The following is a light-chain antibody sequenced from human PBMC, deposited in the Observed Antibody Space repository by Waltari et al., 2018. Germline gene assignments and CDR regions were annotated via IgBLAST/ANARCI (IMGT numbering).Light chain of an antibody. Sequence: DIQMTQSPSSLSASVGDRVTITCRASQSISSYLNWYQQKPGKAPKLLIYAASSLQSRVPSRFSGSGSGTDFTLTISSLQPEDFATYYCQQSYSTPYTFGQGTKLEIK. J-gene: IGKJ2*01. CDR2: AAS. V-gene: IGKV1-39*01. CDR1: QSISSY. CDR3: QQSYSTPYT.